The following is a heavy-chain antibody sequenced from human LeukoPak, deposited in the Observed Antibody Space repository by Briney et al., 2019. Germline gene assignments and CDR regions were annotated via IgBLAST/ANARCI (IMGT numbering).Heavy chain of an antibody. J-gene: IGHJ6*04. CDR1: GYTFTGHY. Sequence: ASVKVSCKASGYTFTGHYMHWVRQAPGQGLEWMGWINPNSGGTNYAQKFQGWVTMTRGTSISTAYMELSRLTSDDTAVYYCARDVDGMDVWGKGTTVTVSS. CDR3: ARDVDGMDV. CDR2: INPNSGGT. V-gene: IGHV1-2*04.